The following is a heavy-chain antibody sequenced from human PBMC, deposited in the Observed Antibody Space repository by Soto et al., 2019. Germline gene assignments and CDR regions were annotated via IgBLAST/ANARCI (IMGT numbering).Heavy chain of an antibody. CDR2: IDPGDSDT. J-gene: IGHJ6*02. CDR1: GYSFTSYW. CDR3: AISLLWFGNSMDV. Sequence: ESLKISCKGSGYSFTSYWIGWVRQMPGKGLEWMGIIDPGDSDTRYSPSFQGQVTISADKSISTAYLQWSSLKASDTAMYYCAISLLWFGNSMDVWGQGTTGTVSS. D-gene: IGHD3-10*01. V-gene: IGHV5-51*01.